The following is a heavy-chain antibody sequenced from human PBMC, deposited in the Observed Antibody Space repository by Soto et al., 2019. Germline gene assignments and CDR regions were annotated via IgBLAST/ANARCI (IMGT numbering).Heavy chain of an antibody. CDR1: GGSISSSSYY. J-gene: IGHJ3*02. CDR2: IYYSGST. V-gene: IGHV4-39*01. D-gene: IGHD3-22*01. Sequence: SSETLSLTCTVSGGSISSSSYYWGWIRQPPGKGLEWIGSIYYSGSTYYNPSLKSRVTISVDTSKNQFSLKLSSVTAADTAVYYCARQSNKYYYDSSGYYGAFDIWGQGTMVTVSS. CDR3: ARQSNKYYYDSSGYYGAFDI.